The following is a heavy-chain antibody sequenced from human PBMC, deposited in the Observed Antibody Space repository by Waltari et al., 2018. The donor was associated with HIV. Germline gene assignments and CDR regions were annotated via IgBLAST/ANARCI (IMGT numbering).Heavy chain of an antibody. CDR3: ARAGWYNYYYYGMDV. Sequence: QESGPGLVKPSETLSLTCTVSGGSISSYYWSWIRQPPGKGLEWIGYIYYSGSTNYNPSLKSRVTISVDTSKNQFSLKLSSVTAADTAVYYCARAGWYNYYYYGMDVWGQGTTVTVSS. J-gene: IGHJ6*02. CDR2: IYYSGST. V-gene: IGHV4-59*01. CDR1: GGSISSYY. D-gene: IGHD6-19*01.